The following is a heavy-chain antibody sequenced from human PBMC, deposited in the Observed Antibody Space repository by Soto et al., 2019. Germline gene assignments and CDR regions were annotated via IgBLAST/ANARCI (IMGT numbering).Heavy chain of an antibody. V-gene: IGHV3-23*01. CDR2: ISGSGGST. J-gene: IGHJ4*02. D-gene: IGHD5-18*01. CDR3: AKEGGYSYGYTTILAY. Sequence: EVQLLESGGGLVQPGGSLRLSCAASGFTFSSYAMSWVRQAPGKGLEWVSAISGSGGSTYYADSVKGRFTISRDNSKNTLYRQMNSLRAEDTAVYYCAKEGGYSYGYTTILAYWGQGTLVTVSS. CDR1: GFTFSSYA.